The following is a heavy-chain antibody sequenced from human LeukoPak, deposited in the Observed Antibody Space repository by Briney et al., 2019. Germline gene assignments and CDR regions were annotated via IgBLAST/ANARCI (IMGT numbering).Heavy chain of an antibody. J-gene: IGHJ1*01. CDR2: IHYSGST. V-gene: IGHV4-59*08. CDR3: ARHDSDWYVSFQH. CDR1: SGSISSYY. Sequence: SETLSLTCTVYSGSISSYYWSWIRQPPGKGLEWIGYIHYSGSTNYNPSLKSRVTISVDTSKNQFSLKLSSVTAADTAVYYCARHDSDWYVSFQHWGQGTLVPLSS. D-gene: IGHD6-19*01.